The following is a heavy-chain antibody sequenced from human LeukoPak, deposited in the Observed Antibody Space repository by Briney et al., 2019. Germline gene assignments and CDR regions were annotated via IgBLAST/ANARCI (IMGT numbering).Heavy chain of an antibody. J-gene: IGHJ3*02. D-gene: IGHD2-21*02. Sequence: SQTLSLTCTVSGGSISSGGYYWSWIRQHPGQGLEWIGYIYYSGSTYYNPSLKSRVTISVDTSKNQFSLKLSSVTAADTAVYYCARGLVTAIYAFDIWGQGTMVTVSS. CDR1: GGSISSGGYY. V-gene: IGHV4-31*03. CDR2: IYYSGST. CDR3: ARGLVTAIYAFDI.